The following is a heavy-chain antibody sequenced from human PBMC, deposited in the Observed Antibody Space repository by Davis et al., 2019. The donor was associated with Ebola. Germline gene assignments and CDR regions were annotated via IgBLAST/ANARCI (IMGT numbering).Heavy chain of an antibody. V-gene: IGHV3-33*01. CDR2: IWYDGSNK. J-gene: IGHJ4*02. D-gene: IGHD3-22*01. CDR1: GFTFSSYG. Sequence: GGSLRLSCAASGFTFSSYGMHWVRQAPGKGLEWVALIWYDGSNKYYADSVKGRFTISRDNSKNTLYLQMNSLRAEDTAVYYCARDRGDSSGYYYFDYWGQGTLVTVSS. CDR3: ARDRGDSSGYYYFDY.